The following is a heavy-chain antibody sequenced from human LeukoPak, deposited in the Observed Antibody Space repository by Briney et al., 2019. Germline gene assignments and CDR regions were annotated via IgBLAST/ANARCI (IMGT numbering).Heavy chain of an antibody. Sequence: SETLSLTCAVYGGSFSGYYWSWMRQPPGKGLEWIGEINHSGSTNYNPSLKSRVTISVDTSKNQFSLKLSSVTAADTAVYYCARGWGDDEHQAAFDIWGQGTVVTVSS. V-gene: IGHV4-34*01. J-gene: IGHJ3*02. CDR1: GGSFSGYY. CDR3: ARGWGDDEHQAAFDI. CDR2: INHSGST. D-gene: IGHD2-21*02.